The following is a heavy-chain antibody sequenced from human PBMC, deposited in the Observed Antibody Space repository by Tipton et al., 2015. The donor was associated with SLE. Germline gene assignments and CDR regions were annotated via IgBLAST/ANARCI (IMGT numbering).Heavy chain of an antibody. J-gene: IGHJ4*02. Sequence: QLVQSGGGVVQPGRSLRLPCAASGFTFSSYAMHWVRQAPGKGLEWVAVISYDGSNKYYADSVKGRFTISRDNSKNTLYLQMNSLRAEDTAVYYCASWLLYYFDYWGQGTLVTVSS. CDR1: GFTFSSYA. CDR3: ASWLLYYFDY. V-gene: IGHV3-30*04. CDR2: ISYDGSNK. D-gene: IGHD3-22*01.